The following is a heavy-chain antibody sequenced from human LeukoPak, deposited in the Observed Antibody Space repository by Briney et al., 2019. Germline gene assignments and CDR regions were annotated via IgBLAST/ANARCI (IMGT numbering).Heavy chain of an antibody. D-gene: IGHD6-19*01. Sequence: GGSLRLSCAASGFTFSSYSMNWVRQAPGKGLEWVSSISSSSSYIYYADSVKGRFTISRDNSKNTLYLQMNSLRAEDTAVYYCARDLRVAGTGDYWGQGTLVTVSS. CDR2: ISSSSSYI. J-gene: IGHJ4*02. CDR1: GFTFSSYS. CDR3: ARDLRVAGTGDY. V-gene: IGHV3-21*01.